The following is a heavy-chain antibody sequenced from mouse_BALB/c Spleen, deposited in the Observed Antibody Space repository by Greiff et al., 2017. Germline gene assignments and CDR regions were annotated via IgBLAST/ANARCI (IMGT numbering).Heavy chain of an antibody. D-gene: IGHD2-3*01. CDR3: TRAPDGYFAMDY. V-gene: IGHV6-6*02. CDR2: IRLKSNNYAT. Sequence: DVMLVESGGGLVQPGGSMKLSCVASGFTFSNYWMNWVRQSPEKGLEWVAEIRLKSNNYATHYAESVKGRFTISRDDSKSSVYLQMNNLRAEDTGIYYCTRAPDGYFAMDYWGQGTSVTVSS. CDR1: GFTFSNYW. J-gene: IGHJ4*01.